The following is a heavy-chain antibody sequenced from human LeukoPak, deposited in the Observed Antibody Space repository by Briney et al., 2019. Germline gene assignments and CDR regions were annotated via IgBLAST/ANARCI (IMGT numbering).Heavy chain of an antibody. CDR2: ISSSRSTI. J-gene: IGHJ6*04. V-gene: IGHV3-48*03. CDR3: AELGITMIGGV. CDR1: GFTFSSYE. Sequence: GGSLRLSCAASGFTFSSYEMNWVRQAPGKGLEWVSYISSSRSTIYYADSVKGRFTISRDNAKNSLYLQMNSLRAEDTAVYYCAELGITMIGGVWGKGATVTMSS. D-gene: IGHD3-10*02.